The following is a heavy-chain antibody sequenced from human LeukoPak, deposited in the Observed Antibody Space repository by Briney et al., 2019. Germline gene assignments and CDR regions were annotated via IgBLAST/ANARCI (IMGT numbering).Heavy chain of an antibody. Sequence: PSETLSLTCAVYGGSFSGYYWSWIRQPPGKGLEWIGEINHSGSTNYNPSLKSRVTISVDTSKNQFSLKLSSVTAADTAVYYCARLRVYDFWSRRDAFDIWGQGTMVTVSS. CDR2: INHSGST. J-gene: IGHJ3*02. CDR3: ARLRVYDFWSRRDAFDI. CDR1: GGSFSGYY. V-gene: IGHV4-34*01. D-gene: IGHD3-3*01.